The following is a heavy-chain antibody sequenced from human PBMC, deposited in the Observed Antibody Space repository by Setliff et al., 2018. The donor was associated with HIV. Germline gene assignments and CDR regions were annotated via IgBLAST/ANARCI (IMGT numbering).Heavy chain of an antibody. Sequence: ASVKVSCKASGYTFTSHYIHWVRQAPGQGLEWMGIINPSVGNTDYAQKFQTRVTMTRDATTTTVYMELSSLRSEDTAVYYCAIRATPESKYFAYWGPGTLVTVSS. CDR2: INPSVGNT. J-gene: IGHJ4*02. CDR1: GYTFTSHY. V-gene: IGHV1-46*01. CDR3: AIRATPESKYFAY.